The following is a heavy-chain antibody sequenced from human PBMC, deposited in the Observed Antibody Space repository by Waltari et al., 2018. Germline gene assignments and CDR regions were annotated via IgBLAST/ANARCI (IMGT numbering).Heavy chain of an antibody. V-gene: IGHV4-59*11. CDR3: ARAGYDYGYYFDY. D-gene: IGHD5-12*01. CDR1: GGSISSHY. CDR2: IYYSGST. J-gene: IGHJ4*02. Sequence: QVQLQESGPGLVKPSETLSLTCTVSGGSISSHYWRWIRQPPGKGLEWIGYIYYSGSTNYNPSLKSRVTISVDTSKNQFSLKLSSVTAADTAVYYCARAGYDYGYYFDYWGQGTLVTVSS.